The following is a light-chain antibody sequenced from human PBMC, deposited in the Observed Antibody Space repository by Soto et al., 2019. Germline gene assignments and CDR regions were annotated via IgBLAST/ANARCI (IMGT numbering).Light chain of an antibody. J-gene: IGLJ3*02. V-gene: IGLV1-40*01. CDR3: QSYDSSLSGSV. Sequence: QSVLTQPPSVSGAPGQRVTLSCTGSSSNIGAGYYVHWYQQLPGTAXXLXXYGNNNRPSXVXXXXSXSXXXXXXXXXITGLQAEDEADYYCQSYDSSLSGSVFGGGTKLTVL. CDR1: SSNIGAGYY. CDR2: GNN.